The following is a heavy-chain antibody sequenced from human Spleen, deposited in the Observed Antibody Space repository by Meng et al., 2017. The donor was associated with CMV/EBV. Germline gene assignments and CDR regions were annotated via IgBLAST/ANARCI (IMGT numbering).Heavy chain of an antibody. CDR2: IYPGDSDT. D-gene: IGHD2-15*01. CDR3: ARWHMGALRVPAVKTYCSGGSCYGDY. Sequence: WVRQMPGKGLEWMGIIYPGDSDTRYSPSFQGQVTISADKSISTAYLQWSSLKASDTAMYYCARWHMGALRVPAVKTYCSGGSCYGDYWGQGTLVTVSS. J-gene: IGHJ4*02. V-gene: IGHV5-51*01.